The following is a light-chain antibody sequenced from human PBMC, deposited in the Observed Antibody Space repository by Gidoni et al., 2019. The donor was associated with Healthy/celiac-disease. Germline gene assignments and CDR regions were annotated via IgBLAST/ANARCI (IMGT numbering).Light chain of an antibody. CDR2: ESS. CDR3: QQRSNLLT. V-gene: IGKV3-11*01. CDR1: QSVSSY. Sequence: EILLPQSPATLSLSPGEIATLSCSASQSVSSYLAWYHQKPGQAPRLLIDESSKRATGIPARFSGSGSGTDFTLTISSLDPEDFAVYYCQQRSNLLTFGGGTKVEIK. J-gene: IGKJ4*02.